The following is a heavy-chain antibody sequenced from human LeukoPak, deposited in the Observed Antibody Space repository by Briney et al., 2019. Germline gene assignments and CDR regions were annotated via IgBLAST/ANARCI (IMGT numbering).Heavy chain of an antibody. D-gene: IGHD5-12*01. J-gene: IGHJ4*02. Sequence: SETLSLTCTVSGGSISSYYWSWIRQPPGKGLEWIGEINHSGSTNYNPSLKSRVTISVDTSKNQFSLKLSSVTAADTAVYYCARGAHHPRVMGCSGIGYWGQGTLVTVSS. CDR3: ARGAHHPRVMGCSGIGY. CDR2: INHSGST. CDR1: GGSISSYY. V-gene: IGHV4-34*01.